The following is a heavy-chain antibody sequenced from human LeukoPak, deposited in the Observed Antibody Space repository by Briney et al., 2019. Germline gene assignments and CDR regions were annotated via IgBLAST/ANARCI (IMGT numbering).Heavy chain of an antibody. V-gene: IGHV4-59*01. CDR3: ARTTTKYNTYDY. D-gene: IGHD4-17*01. CDR2: IYYGGST. CDR1: GGSIRGSY. J-gene: IGHJ4*02. Sequence: SETLSLTCTVSGGSIRGSYWSWIRQPPGKGLEWIGYIYYGGSTDYNPSLKSRVTISVDTSKNQFSLKLNSMTAADTAVYYCARTTTKYNTYDYWGQGTLVTVSS.